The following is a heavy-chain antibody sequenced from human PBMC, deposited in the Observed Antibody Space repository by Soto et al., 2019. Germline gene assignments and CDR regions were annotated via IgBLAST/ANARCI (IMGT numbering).Heavy chain of an antibody. J-gene: IGHJ4*02. CDR1: GGSISSYY. CDR3: ARAPYDFWSGYQRGGFDY. Sequence: SETLSLTCTVSGGSISSYYWSWIRQPPGKGLEWIGYIYYSGSTNYNPSLKSRVTISVDTSKNQFSLKLSSVTAADTAVYYCARAPYDFWSGYQRGGFDYWGQGTLVTVSS. V-gene: IGHV4-59*01. D-gene: IGHD3-3*01. CDR2: IYYSGST.